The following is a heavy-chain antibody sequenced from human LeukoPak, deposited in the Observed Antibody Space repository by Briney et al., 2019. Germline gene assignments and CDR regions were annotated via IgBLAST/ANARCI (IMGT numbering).Heavy chain of an antibody. V-gene: IGHV4-30-4*07. J-gene: IGHJ3*02. CDR1: GGSISSSSYY. CDR2: IYYSGST. D-gene: IGHD4-17*01. CDR3: ARDHITDDYGDYLDAFDI. Sequence: PSETLSLTCTVSGGSISSSSYYWSWIRQPPGKGLEWIGYIYYSGSTYYNPSLKSRVTISVDTSKNQFSLKLSSVTAADTAVYYCARDHITDDYGDYLDAFDIWGQGTMVTVSS.